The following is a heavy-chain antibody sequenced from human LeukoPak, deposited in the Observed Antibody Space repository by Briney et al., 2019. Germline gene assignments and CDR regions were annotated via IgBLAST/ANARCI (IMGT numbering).Heavy chain of an antibody. Sequence: GGSLRLSCAASGFTFSSYAMHWVRQAPGKGLEGVAFIRYDGSNKYYADSVKGRFTISRDNSKNTLYLQMNSLRAEDTAVYYCAKGAIVVVPAAILDDAFDIWGQGTMVTVSS. CDR1: GFTFSSYA. CDR2: IRYDGSNK. J-gene: IGHJ3*02. D-gene: IGHD2-2*02. CDR3: AKGAIVVVPAAILDDAFDI. V-gene: IGHV3-30*02.